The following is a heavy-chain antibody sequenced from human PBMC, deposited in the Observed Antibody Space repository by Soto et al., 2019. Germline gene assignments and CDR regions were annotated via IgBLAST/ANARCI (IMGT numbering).Heavy chain of an antibody. V-gene: IGHV1-69*06. Sequence: QVQLVQSWAEVKKPGSAVNVSCKASGGTFNSYAVSWVRQAPGQGLEWMGGIIPLFGAPRYAQKFQGRVTITADKATSTVYMEVNSLSSEDTAVFYCARARSNYAYNYALDVWGQGTKVIVSS. J-gene: IGHJ6*02. D-gene: IGHD4-4*01. CDR1: GGTFNSYA. CDR3: ARARSNYAYNYALDV. CDR2: IIPLFGAP.